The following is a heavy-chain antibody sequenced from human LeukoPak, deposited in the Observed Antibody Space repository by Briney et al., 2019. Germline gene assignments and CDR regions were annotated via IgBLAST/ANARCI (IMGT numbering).Heavy chain of an antibody. Sequence: GGSLRLSCAASGFTFSGYSMNWVRQAPGKGLEWVSSISSSSSYIYYADSVKGRFTISRDNAKNSLYLQMNSLRAEDTAVYYCAREPPRKVGATTDFDYWGQGTLVTVSS. CDR1: GFTFSGYS. D-gene: IGHD1-26*01. CDR2: ISSSSSYI. V-gene: IGHV3-21*01. J-gene: IGHJ4*02. CDR3: AREPPRKVGATTDFDY.